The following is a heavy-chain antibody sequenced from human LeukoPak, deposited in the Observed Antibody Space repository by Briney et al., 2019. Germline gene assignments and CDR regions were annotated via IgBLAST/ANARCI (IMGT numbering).Heavy chain of an antibody. CDR3: ARARSACRDGSYYSPFDY. V-gene: IGHV3-11*04. CDR1: GFTFSDYY. Sequence: GGSLRLSCAASGFTFSDYYMSWIRQARGKGLEWVSYISSSGSTIYYADSVKGRFTISRDNAKNSLYLQMNSLRAEDTAVSYCARARSACRDGSYYSPFDYWGQGTLVTVSS. J-gene: IGHJ4*02. D-gene: IGHD2-15*01. CDR2: ISSSGSTI.